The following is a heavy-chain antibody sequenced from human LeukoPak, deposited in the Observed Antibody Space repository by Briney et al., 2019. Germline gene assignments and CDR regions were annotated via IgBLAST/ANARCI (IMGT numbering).Heavy chain of an antibody. V-gene: IGHV3-11*04. CDR3: AREDFYYSSGY. D-gene: IGHD3-10*01. CDR2: ISGDGTTV. Sequence: GGSLRLSCAASGFTFTDYYMSWIRQAPGKGLEWVSYISGDGTTVHYSDSVKSRFTVSRDNAKNSLSLQMNSLRAEDTAIYYCAREDFYYSSGYWGQGTLVTVSS. CDR1: GFTFTDYY. J-gene: IGHJ4*02.